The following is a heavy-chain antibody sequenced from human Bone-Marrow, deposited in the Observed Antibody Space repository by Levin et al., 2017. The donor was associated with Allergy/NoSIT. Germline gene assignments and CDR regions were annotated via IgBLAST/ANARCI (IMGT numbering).Heavy chain of an antibody. CDR3: VKERSVGRTREYYSGMDV. CDR2: ISAEGDKT. V-gene: IGHV3-23*01. Sequence: PGGSLRLSCGASGFVFSSCAMSWVRQAPGKGLEWVSAISAEGDKTYYGDSAKGRFTVSRDNPENTVYLEMNSLRAEDTAIYYCVKERSVGRTREYYSGMDVWGRGTTVTVS. J-gene: IGHJ6*02. D-gene: IGHD1-26*01. CDR1: GFVFSSCA.